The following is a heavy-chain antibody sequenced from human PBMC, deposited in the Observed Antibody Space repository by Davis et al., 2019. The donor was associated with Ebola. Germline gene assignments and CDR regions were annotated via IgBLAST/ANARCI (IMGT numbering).Heavy chain of an antibody. CDR2: MNPKSGNT. D-gene: IGHD1-20*01. CDR3: ARYPPSNWNEFDY. Sequence: ASVKVSCKASGYTFTSYDINWVRQATGQGLEWMGWMNPKSGNTGYAQKFQGRVTMTRDTSIRTAYMELSSLTSEDTAVYYCARYPPSNWNEFDYWGQGTLVTVSS. J-gene: IGHJ4*02. V-gene: IGHV1-8*01. CDR1: GYTFTSYD.